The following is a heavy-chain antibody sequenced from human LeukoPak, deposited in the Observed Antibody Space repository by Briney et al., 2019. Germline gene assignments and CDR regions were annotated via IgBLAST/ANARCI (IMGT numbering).Heavy chain of an antibody. V-gene: IGHV4-34*01. Sequence: KSSETLSLTCAVYGGSFSGYYWSWIRQPPGKGLEWIGEINHSGSTNYNPSLKSRVTISVDTSKNQFSLKLSSVTAADTAVYYCARLSASQMAYEYFDLWGRGTLVTVSS. CDR3: ARLSASQMAYEYFDL. D-gene: IGHD2-21*01. CDR1: GGSFSGYY. CDR2: INHSGST. J-gene: IGHJ2*01.